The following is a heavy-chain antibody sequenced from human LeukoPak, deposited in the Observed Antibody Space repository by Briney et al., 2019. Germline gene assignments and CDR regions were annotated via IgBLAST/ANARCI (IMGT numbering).Heavy chain of an antibody. D-gene: IGHD3-22*01. CDR3: AKDREAIVVVILDY. CDR1: GFTFTSYA. Sequence: GGSWRLSLAASGFTFTSYAMSGFRQAPGKGLEGFSAISGSGGSTCYADSVKGRFTISRDNSKNTLYLQMNSLRAEDTAVYYCAKDREAIVVVILDYWGQGTLVTVSS. CDR2: ISGSGGST. J-gene: IGHJ4*02. V-gene: IGHV3-23*01.